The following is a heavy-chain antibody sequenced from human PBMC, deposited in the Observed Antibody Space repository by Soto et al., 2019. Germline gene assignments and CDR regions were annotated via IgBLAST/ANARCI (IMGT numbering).Heavy chain of an antibody. CDR2: ISASGSDT. CDR3: AKPIVPAGIDAFDV. D-gene: IGHD2-2*02. Sequence: EVQLLESGGDLIQAGGSLRLSCAASGFTLSSYALTWVRQGPGKGLEWVSVISASGSDTFFRDFLKGRFTISRETSKNTLYLQMNSLRVEDTAVYYCAKPIVPAGIDAFDVWGRGTMVTVSS. CDR1: GFTLSSYA. V-gene: IGHV3-23*01. J-gene: IGHJ3*01.